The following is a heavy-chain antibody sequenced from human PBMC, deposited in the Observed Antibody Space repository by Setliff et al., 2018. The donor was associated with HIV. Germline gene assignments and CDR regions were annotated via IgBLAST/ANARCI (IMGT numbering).Heavy chain of an antibody. Sequence: SGPTLVNPTQTLTVTCAFSGFSLSTSGMCVSWIRQPPGKALEWLARIDWDADKYYSTSLKTRLTISKDTSKNQVVLTMTNMDPVDTATYYCARATFHSGSYLEGYYFDYWGQGTLVTVSS. CDR1: GFSLSTSGMC. J-gene: IGHJ4*02. CDR2: IDWDADK. CDR3: ARATFHSGSYLEGYYFDY. D-gene: IGHD1-26*01. V-gene: IGHV2-70*11.